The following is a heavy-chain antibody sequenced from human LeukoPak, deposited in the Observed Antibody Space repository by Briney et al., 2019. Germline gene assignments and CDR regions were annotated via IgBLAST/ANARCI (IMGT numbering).Heavy chain of an antibody. V-gene: IGHV4-39*01. J-gene: IGHJ5*02. D-gene: IGHD3-3*01. Sequence: SETLSLTCTVSGGSISSSSYYWGWIRQPPGKGLEWIGSIYYSGSTYYNPSLKSRVTISVDTSKNQFSLKLSSVTAADTAVYYCARRPLPGYDFWSGYYTWGQGTLATVSS. CDR1: GGSISSSSYY. CDR2: IYYSGST. CDR3: ARRPLPGYDFWSGYYT.